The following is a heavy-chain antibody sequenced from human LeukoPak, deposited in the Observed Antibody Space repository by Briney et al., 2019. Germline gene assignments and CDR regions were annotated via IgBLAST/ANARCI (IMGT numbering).Heavy chain of an antibody. D-gene: IGHD5-12*01. Sequence: SETLSLTCIVSGGSISSPNYYWSRIRQPARKRLEWIGRIYASASTHYNPSLNSRVTISVDTSTNQLSLRLSSVTAADTAVYYCAGAPAGSLDWLSPLDYWGQGTLVTVSS. V-gene: IGHV4-61*02. J-gene: IGHJ4*02. CDR2: IYASAST. CDR3: AGAPAGSLDWLSPLDY. CDR1: GGSISSPNYY.